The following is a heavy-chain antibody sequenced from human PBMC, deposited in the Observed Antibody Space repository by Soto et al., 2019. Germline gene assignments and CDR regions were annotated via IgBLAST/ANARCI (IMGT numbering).Heavy chain of an antibody. D-gene: IGHD6-19*01. CDR2: TPATDDDT. CDR3: AKVEDNTGWAVVDS. Sequence: EVQLLESGGGMVQPGGSLRISCVASGCGFSSYAISWVRQSPGKGLEWVSTTPATDDDTSYALSVTGRFIVSRDNSKNTLSLLMRSLRAEDTALYYCAKVEDNTGWAVVDSWGQGTLVTVS. CDR1: GCGFSSYA. J-gene: IGHJ4*02. V-gene: IGHV3-23*01.